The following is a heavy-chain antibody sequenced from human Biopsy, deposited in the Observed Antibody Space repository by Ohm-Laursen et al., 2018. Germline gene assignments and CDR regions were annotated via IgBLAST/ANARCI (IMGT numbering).Heavy chain of an antibody. J-gene: IGHJ5*02. D-gene: IGHD1/OR15-1a*01. CDR1: GGTFSSSA. Sequence: SVKVSCKAPGGTFSSSAITWVRQAPGQGLEWMGGIIGIFRTAHYAQKFQGRVTITADEFMSTAYMELSSPRSEDTAVYYCARGGGYNWNNGWFDPWGQGTLVTVSS. CDR3: ARGGGYNWNNGWFDP. V-gene: IGHV1-69*13. CDR2: IIGIFRTA.